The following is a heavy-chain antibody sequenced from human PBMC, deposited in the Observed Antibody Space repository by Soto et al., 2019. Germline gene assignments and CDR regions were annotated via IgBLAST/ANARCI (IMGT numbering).Heavy chain of an antibody. Sequence: ASVKVSCKASGGTFSSYAISWVRQAPGQGLEWMGGIIPIFGTANYAQKFQGRVTITADKSTSTAYMELSSLRSEDTAVYYCARVGGYTGYSSSWYNSYYYYGMDVWGQGTTVTSP. V-gene: IGHV1-69*06. CDR1: GGTFSSYA. D-gene: IGHD6-13*01. J-gene: IGHJ6*02. CDR3: ARVGGYTGYSSSWYNSYYYYGMDV. CDR2: IIPIFGTA.